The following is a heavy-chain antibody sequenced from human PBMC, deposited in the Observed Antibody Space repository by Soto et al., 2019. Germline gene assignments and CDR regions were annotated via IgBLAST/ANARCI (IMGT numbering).Heavy chain of an antibody. Sequence: QVKLVQSGAEVKKPGTSMKVSCKASGYTFGTSGISWIRQAPGQGLEWMGWISAYNGNKNYEQKLQDRVTMTTDTSTNTAYLELRSLRSDDTAVYYCARAGHYYDSSGYANWGQGTLVTVSS. CDR1: GYTFGTSG. V-gene: IGHV1-18*01. CDR3: ARAGHYYDSSGYAN. CDR2: ISAYNGNK. J-gene: IGHJ4*02. D-gene: IGHD3-22*01.